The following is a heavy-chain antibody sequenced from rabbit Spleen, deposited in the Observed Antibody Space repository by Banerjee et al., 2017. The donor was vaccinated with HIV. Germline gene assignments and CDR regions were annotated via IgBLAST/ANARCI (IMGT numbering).Heavy chain of an antibody. D-gene: IGHD8-1*01. CDR1: GFSFSDAYW. V-gene: IGHV1S45*01. J-gene: IGHJ2*01. Sequence: QQQLVESGGGLVKPGASLTLTCKASGFSFSDAYWICWVRQAPGKGLEWIACIVAGSSGSTWYASWAKGRFTISKTSSTTVTLQMTSLTVADTATYFCAREGAGSNYYTGDVFDPWGPGTLVTVS. CDR3: AREGAGSNYYTGDVFDP. CDR2: IVAGSSGST.